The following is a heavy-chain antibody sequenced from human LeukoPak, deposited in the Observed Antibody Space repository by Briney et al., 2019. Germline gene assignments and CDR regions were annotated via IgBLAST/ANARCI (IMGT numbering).Heavy chain of an antibody. V-gene: IGHV1-69*13. Sequence: ASVKVSCKASGGTFSSYAISWVRQAPGQGLEWMGGIIPIFGTANYAQKFQGRVTITADESTSTAYMELSSLRSEDTAVYYCATGGAYCGGDCYPVDYFDYWGQGTLVTAS. CDR3: ATGGAYCGGDCYPVDYFDY. CDR2: IIPIFGTA. J-gene: IGHJ4*02. CDR1: GGTFSSYA. D-gene: IGHD2-21*02.